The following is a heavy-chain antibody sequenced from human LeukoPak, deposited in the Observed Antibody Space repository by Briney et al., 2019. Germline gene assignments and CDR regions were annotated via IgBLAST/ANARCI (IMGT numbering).Heavy chain of an antibody. CDR2: INHSGST. CDR3: ARGRVDEYSGYDSGKGLDY. Sequence: PSETLSLTCAGYGGSFSGYYWSWIRPPPGKGPEWIGEINHSGSTNYNPSLKSRVTISVDTSTNQFSLKLSSVTAADTAVYYCARGRVDEYSGYDSGKGLDYWGQGTLVTVSS. CDR1: GGSFSGYY. D-gene: IGHD5-12*01. J-gene: IGHJ4*02. V-gene: IGHV4-34*01.